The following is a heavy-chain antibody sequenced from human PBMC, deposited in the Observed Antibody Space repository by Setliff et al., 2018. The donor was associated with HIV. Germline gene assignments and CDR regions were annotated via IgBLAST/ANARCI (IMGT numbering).Heavy chain of an antibody. CDR1: GGSFSNYA. Sequence: GAAVKVSCKDSGGSFSNYAFSWVQQAPGQGLEWMGGLIPIFGTSNYARKFQGRVTLNADGSTSTVYMELNSLTSEDTAIYYCAKSRRYTIFPGEAAFDIWGQGTLVTVSS. D-gene: IGHD3-16*02. V-gene: IGHV1-69*13. CDR2: LIPIFGTS. J-gene: IGHJ3*02. CDR3: AKSRRYTIFPGEAAFDI.